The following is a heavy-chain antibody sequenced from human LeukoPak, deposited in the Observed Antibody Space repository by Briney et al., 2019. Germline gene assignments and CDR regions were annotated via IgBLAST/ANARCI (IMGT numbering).Heavy chain of an antibody. CDR2: INPNSGGT. Sequence: ASVKVSCKASGYTFTGYYMHWVRQARGQGLEWMGWINPNSGGTNYAQKFQGWVTMTRDTSISTAYMELSRLRSDDTAVYYCARGFIRTGGAFDIWGQGTMGTVSS. D-gene: IGHD3-10*01. J-gene: IGHJ3*02. CDR3: ARGFIRTGGAFDI. CDR1: GYTFTGYY. V-gene: IGHV1-2*04.